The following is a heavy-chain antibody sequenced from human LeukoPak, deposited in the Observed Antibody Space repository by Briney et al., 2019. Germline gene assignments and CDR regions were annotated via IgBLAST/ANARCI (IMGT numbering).Heavy chain of an antibody. Sequence: SETLSLTCTVSGGSISSYYWSWIRQPPGKGLEWIGYIYYSGSTNYNPSLKSRVTISVDTSKNQFSLKLSCVTAADTAVYYCARSYSSSRFIMDVWGKGTTVTVSS. V-gene: IGHV4-59*12. D-gene: IGHD6-13*01. CDR2: IYYSGST. J-gene: IGHJ6*04. CDR3: ARSYSSSRFIMDV. CDR1: GGSISSYY.